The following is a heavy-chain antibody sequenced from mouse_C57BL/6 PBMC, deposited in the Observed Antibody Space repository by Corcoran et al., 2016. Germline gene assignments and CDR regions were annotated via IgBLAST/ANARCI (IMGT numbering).Heavy chain of an antibody. CDR3: ARRRAYYGVRDYAMDY. Sequence: EVQLHQTGPELVKPGASVKIPCKASGYTFTDYNMDWGKQSHGKSLEWIGDINPNNGGTIYNQKFKGKATLTVDKSSSTAYKEFRSLTYEDTAVYYCARRRAYYGVRDYAMDYWGQGTSVTVSS. D-gene: IGHD1-2*01. J-gene: IGHJ4*01. CDR1: GYTFTDYN. V-gene: IGHV1-18*01. CDR2: INPNNGGT.